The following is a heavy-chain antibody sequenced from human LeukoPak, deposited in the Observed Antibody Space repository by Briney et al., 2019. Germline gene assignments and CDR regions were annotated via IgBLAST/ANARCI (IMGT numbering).Heavy chain of an antibody. CDR1: GGSISSSSYY. CDR2: IYYSGST. V-gene: IGHV4-39*01. CDR3: ARHARVGSYFDY. Sequence: SETLSLTCTVSGGSISSSSYYWGWIRQPPGKGLEWIGSIYYSGSTYYNPSLKSRVTISVDTSKNQFSLKLSSVTAADTAVYYCARHARVGSYFDYWGQGTLVTVSS. J-gene: IGHJ4*02. D-gene: IGHD1-26*01.